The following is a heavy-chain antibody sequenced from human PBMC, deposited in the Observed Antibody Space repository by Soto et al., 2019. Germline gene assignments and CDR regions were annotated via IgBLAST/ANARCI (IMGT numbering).Heavy chain of an antibody. CDR1: GGTFSSYA. CDR2: IIPIFGTA. Sequence: ASVKVSCKASGGTFSSYAISWVRQAPGQGLEWMGGIIPIFGTANYAQKFQGRVTITADESTSTAYMELSSLRSEDTAVYYCAREKTGTTSRWFDPWGQGTLVTVSS. CDR3: AREKTGTTSRWFDP. V-gene: IGHV1-69*13. J-gene: IGHJ5*02. D-gene: IGHD1-1*01.